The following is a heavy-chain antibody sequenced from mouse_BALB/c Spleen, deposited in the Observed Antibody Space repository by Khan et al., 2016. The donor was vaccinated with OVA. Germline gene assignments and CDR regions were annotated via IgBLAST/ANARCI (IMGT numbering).Heavy chain of an antibody. J-gene: IGHJ3*01. CDR2: IFPGTGTT. Sequence: QVRLQQSGTELVKPGASVKLSCKTSGYTFTSYWIQWVKQRPGQGLEWIGQIFPGTGTTYYNENFKGKATLTIDTSSTTAYMQLSILTSEDSAVYFCARGYFGDYEFAYWGQGTLVTVSA. V-gene: IGHV1S132*01. CDR3: ARGYFGDYEFAY. CDR1: GYTFTSYW. D-gene: IGHD2-13*01.